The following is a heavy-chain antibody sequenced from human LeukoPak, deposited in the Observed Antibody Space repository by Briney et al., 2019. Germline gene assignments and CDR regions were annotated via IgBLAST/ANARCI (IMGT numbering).Heavy chain of an antibody. CDR2: INPNSGGT. CDR1: GGTFSSYA. J-gene: IGHJ6*02. D-gene: IGHD3-22*01. Sequence: ASVKVSCKASGGTFSSYAISWVRQAPGQGLEWMGWINPNSGGTNYAQKFQGRVTMTRDTSISTAYMELSRLRSDDTAVYYCARLEALYYDSSGYAPAVWGQGTTVTVSS. V-gene: IGHV1-2*02. CDR3: ARLEALYYDSSGYAPAV.